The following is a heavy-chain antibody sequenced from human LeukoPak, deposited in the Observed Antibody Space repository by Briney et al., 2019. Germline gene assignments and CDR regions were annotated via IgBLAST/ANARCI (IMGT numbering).Heavy chain of an antibody. Sequence: SETLSLTRTVSGYSISSGYFWGWMRQPPGKGLEWIGSIYQSETAHYNPSLKSRVTISVDTSKNQFSLKLRSVTAADTAVYYCAKSNGYGLVDIWGQGTMVTVSS. J-gene: IGHJ3*02. V-gene: IGHV4-38-2*02. CDR1: GYSISSGYF. CDR2: IYQSETA. CDR3: AKSNGYGLVDI. D-gene: IGHD3-10*01.